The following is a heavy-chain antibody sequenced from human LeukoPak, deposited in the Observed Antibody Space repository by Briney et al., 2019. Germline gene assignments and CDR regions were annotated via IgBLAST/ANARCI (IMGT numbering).Heavy chain of an antibody. CDR2: VNPNSGGT. Sequence: ASVKVSCKASGYTFTGYYMHWVRQAPGQGLEWMGWVNPNSGGTNYAQKFQGRVTMTRDTSISTAYMELSRLRSDDTAVYYCARGSSGWFYFDNWGQGTLVTVSS. J-gene: IGHJ4*02. CDR1: GYTFTGYY. V-gene: IGHV1-2*02. CDR3: ARGSSGWFYFDN. D-gene: IGHD6-19*01.